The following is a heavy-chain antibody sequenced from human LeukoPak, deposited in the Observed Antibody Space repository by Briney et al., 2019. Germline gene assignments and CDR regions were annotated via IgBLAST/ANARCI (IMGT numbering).Heavy chain of an antibody. CDR2: IYYSGST. CDR1: GGSISSSSYY. V-gene: IGHV4-39*07. CDR3: AITGAAAGTDYGMDV. J-gene: IGHJ6*02. Sequence: SETLSLTCTVSGGSISSSSYYWGWIRQPPGKGLEWIGSIYYSGSTYYNPSLRSRVTISVDTSKNQFSLKLSSVTAADTAVYYCAITGAAAGTDYGMDVWGQGTTVTVSS. D-gene: IGHD6-13*01.